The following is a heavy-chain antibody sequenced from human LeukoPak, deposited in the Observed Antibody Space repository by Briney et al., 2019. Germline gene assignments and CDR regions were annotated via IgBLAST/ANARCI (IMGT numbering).Heavy chain of an antibody. J-gene: IGHJ4*02. CDR2: ISGSRGST. CDR1: GFTFSSYA. V-gene: IGHV3-23*01. D-gene: IGHD1-26*01. CDR3: AKEPQNSGSYSACFDY. Sequence: PGGSLRLSCAASGFTFSSYAMSCVRQAPGKGLEWVSAISGSRGSTYYADSVKGRFTISRDNSKNTLYLQMNSLRAEDTAVYYCAKEPQNSGSYSACFDYWGQGTLVTVSS.